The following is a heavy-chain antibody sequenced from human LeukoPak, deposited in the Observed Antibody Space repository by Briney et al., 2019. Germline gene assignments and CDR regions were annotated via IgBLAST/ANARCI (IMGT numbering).Heavy chain of an antibody. J-gene: IGHJ6*02. Sequence: SETLSLTCTVSGGSIGSYYWSWIRQPAGKGLEWIGRIFTTGITNYNPSLQSRVTMSVDTSENHFSLRLSSVTAADTAVYYCARVPHYYDSSGYYFAYYYYGMDVWGQGTTVTVSS. CDR2: IFTTGIT. CDR1: GGSIGSYY. V-gene: IGHV4-4*07. D-gene: IGHD3-22*01. CDR3: ARVPHYYDSSGYYFAYYYYGMDV.